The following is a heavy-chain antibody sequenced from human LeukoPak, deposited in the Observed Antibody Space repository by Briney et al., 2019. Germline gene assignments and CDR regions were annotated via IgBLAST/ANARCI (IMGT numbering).Heavy chain of an antibody. D-gene: IGHD2-15*01. Sequence: GRSLRLSCAASGFTFSSYGMHWVRQAPGKGLEWVAFIRYDGSNKYYADSVKGRFTISRDNSKNTLYLQMNSLRAEDTAVYYCAKSSDIVAANFDYWGQGTLVTVSS. CDR3: AKSSDIVAANFDY. CDR2: IRYDGSNK. CDR1: GFTFSSYG. V-gene: IGHV3-30*02. J-gene: IGHJ4*02.